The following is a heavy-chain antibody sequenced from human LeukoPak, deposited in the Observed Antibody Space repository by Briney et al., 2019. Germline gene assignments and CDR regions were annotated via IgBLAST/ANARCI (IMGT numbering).Heavy chain of an antibody. D-gene: IGHD3-10*01. V-gene: IGHV4-30-4*01. Sequence: PSQTLSLTCTVSGGSISSGDYYWSWIRQPPGKGLEWIGCIYYSGSTYYNPSLKSRVTISVDTSKNQFSLKLSSVTAADTAVYYCARDLGYYGSGSYFDYWGQGTLVTVSS. CDR2: IYYSGST. J-gene: IGHJ4*02. CDR3: ARDLGYYGSGSYFDY. CDR1: GGSISSGDYY.